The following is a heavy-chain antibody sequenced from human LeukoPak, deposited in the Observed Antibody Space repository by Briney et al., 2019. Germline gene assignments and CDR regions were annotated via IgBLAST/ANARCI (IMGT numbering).Heavy chain of an antibody. Sequence: PGGPLRHPRAASGFTLNSYCMNWVRQPPPKGREWVSCISSSSSYIYYADSVKGGFTISRDNAKHSLYLQMNSLRAEDTAVYYCAPSGRYPFDYGGQGPLVTVSS. CDR1: GFTLNSYC. D-gene: IGHD3-10*01. CDR3: APSGRYPFDY. J-gene: IGHJ4*02. CDR2: ISSSSSYI. V-gene: IGHV3-21*01.